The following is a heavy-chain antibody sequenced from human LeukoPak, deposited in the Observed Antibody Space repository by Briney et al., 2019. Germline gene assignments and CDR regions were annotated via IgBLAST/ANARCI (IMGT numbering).Heavy chain of an antibody. CDR2: FDPEDGET. D-gene: IGHD1-1*01. V-gene: IGHV1-24*01. Sequence: ASVKVSCKVSGYTLTELSMHWVRQAPGKGVEWMGGFDPEDGETIYAQKFQGRVTMTEDTSTDTAYMELSSLRSEDTAVYYCTTSAYGVWTFDPWGQGTLVTVSS. CDR3: TTSAYGVWTFDP. CDR1: GYTLTELS. J-gene: IGHJ5*02.